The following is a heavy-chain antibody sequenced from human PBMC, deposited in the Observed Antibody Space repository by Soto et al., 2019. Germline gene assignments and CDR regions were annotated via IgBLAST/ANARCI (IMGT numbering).Heavy chain of an antibody. V-gene: IGHV1-2*02. J-gene: IGHJ4*02. CDR3: ARDLAKGGGSAGFDY. CDR1: GYTFTVYY. D-gene: IGHD1-26*01. CDR2: INPKSGGT. Sequence: ASVKVSCKASGYTFTVYYMHWVRQAPGQGLEWMGWINPKSGGTMYPQKFQGRVTMTWDTSISTAYMALTRLRSDDTAGYYCARDLAKGGGSAGFDYWGQVPLVTFST.